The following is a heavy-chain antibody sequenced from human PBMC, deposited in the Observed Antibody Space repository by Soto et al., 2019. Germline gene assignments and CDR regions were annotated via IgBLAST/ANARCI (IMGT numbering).Heavy chain of an antibody. V-gene: IGHV3-11*01. D-gene: IGHD6-13*01. CDR2: ISSSGSTI. J-gene: IGHJ3*02. CDR3: ARDRSSSWETAAFDI. CDR1: GFTFSDYY. Sequence: PGGSLRLSCAASGFTFSDYYMSWIRQAPGKGLEWVSYISSSGSTIYYADSVMGRFTISRDNAKNSLYLQMNSLRAEDTAVYYCARDRSSSWETAAFDIWGQGTMVTVSS.